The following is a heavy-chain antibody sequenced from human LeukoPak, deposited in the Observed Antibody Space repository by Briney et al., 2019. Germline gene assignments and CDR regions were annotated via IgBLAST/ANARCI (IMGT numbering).Heavy chain of an antibody. CDR1: GGSISSSSYY. J-gene: IGHJ4*02. CDR3: ARGGVAVRHPAFDY. Sequence: PSETLSLTCTVSGGSISSSSYYWGWIRQPPGKGLGWIASIYYSGSTYYNPSLKSRVTISIDTSKSQFSLKLSSVTAADTAVYYCARGGVAVRHPAFDYWGQGTLVTVSS. CDR2: IYYSGST. D-gene: IGHD6-19*01. V-gene: IGHV4-39*07.